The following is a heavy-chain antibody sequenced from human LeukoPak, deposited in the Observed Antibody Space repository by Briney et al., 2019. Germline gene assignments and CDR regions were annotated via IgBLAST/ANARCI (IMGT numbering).Heavy chain of an antibody. J-gene: IGHJ4*02. D-gene: IGHD3-22*01. CDR3: ARKFVGYDSTAYFAY. Sequence: GGSLRLSCAASGFTFSSYWMHWVRHAPGEGLVWVSRINSDGSTTNYADSVKGRFTISRDNAKNTLYLQMNSLRAEDTAVYYCARKFVGYDSTAYFAYWGQGTLVTVSS. CDR1: GFTFSSYW. V-gene: IGHV3-74*01. CDR2: INSDGSTT.